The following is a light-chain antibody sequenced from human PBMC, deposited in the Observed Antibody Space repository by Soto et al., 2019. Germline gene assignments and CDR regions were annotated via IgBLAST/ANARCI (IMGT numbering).Light chain of an antibody. CDR3: AAWDDSLNGVV. V-gene: IGLV1-44*01. Sequence: QPVLTQPPSASGNPGQTIAIACSGGSSNIGSHTVNWYQQLPGTAPRLLIYSNTQRPSGVPDRFSGSKSGTSASLAITGLQSDSEGDYYCAAWDDSLNGVVFGGGNKVTVL. J-gene: IGLJ2*01. CDR2: SNT. CDR1: SSNIGSHT.